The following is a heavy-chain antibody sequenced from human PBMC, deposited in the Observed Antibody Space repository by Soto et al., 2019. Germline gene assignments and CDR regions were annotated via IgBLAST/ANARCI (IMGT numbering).Heavy chain of an antibody. J-gene: IGHJ6*02. CDR3: ARSAGSDHYYYYRMDV. Sequence: PSETLSLTCTVSGGSISSYYWSWIRQLPGKGLEWIGYIYYSGSTNYNPSLKSRVTISVDTSKNQFSLKLSSVTAADTAVYYCARSAGSDHYYYYRMDVRGQRTTVTVS. D-gene: IGHD3-10*01. V-gene: IGHV4-59*01. CDR2: IYYSGST. CDR1: GGSISSYY.